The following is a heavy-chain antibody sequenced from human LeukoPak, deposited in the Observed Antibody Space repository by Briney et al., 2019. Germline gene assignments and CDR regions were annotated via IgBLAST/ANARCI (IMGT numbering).Heavy chain of an antibody. CDR2: ISYDGSNK. CDR3: AKDRSGSGGLDFDY. D-gene: IGHD3-10*01. V-gene: IGHV3-30*18. Sequence: GGSLRLSCAASGFTFSSYGTHWVRQAPGKGLEWVAVISYDGSNKYYADSVKGRFTISRDNSKNTLYLQMNSLRAEDTAVYYCAKDRSGSGGLDFDYWGQGTLVTVSS. J-gene: IGHJ4*02. CDR1: GFTFSSYG.